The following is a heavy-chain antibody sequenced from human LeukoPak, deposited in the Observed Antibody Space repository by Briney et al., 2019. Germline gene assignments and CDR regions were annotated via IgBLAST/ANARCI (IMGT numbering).Heavy chain of an antibody. D-gene: IGHD6-13*01. CDR2: ISYDGSNK. CDR3: AKAAAAPGFDF. CDR1: GFTFSSYA. J-gene: IGHJ4*02. V-gene: IGHV3-30-3*01. Sequence: GGSLRLSCAASGFTFSSYAMHWVRQAPGKGLEWVAVISYDGSNKYYADSVKGRFTISRDNSKNTIYLQMNSLRAEDTALYYCAKAAAAPGFDFWGQGTLVTVSS.